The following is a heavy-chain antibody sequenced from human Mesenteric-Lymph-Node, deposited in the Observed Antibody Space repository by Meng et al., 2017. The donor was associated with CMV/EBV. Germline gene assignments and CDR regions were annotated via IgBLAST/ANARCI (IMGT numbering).Heavy chain of an antibody. J-gene: IGHJ4*02. V-gene: IGHV4-34*01. Sequence: GSLRLSCAVYGGSFSGYYWSWIRQPPGKGPEWIGEINHSGSTNYNPSLKSQVTISVDTSKNQFSLKLSSVTAADTAVYYCARGYGYSNYGGCDYWGQGTLVTVSS. CDR1: GGSFSGYY. D-gene: IGHD4-11*01. CDR2: INHSGST. CDR3: ARGYGYSNYGGCDY.